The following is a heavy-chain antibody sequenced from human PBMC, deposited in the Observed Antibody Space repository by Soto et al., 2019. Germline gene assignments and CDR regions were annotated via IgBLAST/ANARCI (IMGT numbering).Heavy chain of an antibody. CDR2: IYPGDSDT. J-gene: IGHJ6*02. CDR3: AASILYYGMDV. V-gene: IGHV5-51*01. CDR1: GYTFTNYW. Sequence: ESLRMSGTGAGYTFTNYWIGWVRQMPGKGLEWMGIIYPGDSDTKYNPSFQGQVTISADKSINTTYLRWTSLKASDTAIYYCAASILYYGMDVWGQGTKVTVYS.